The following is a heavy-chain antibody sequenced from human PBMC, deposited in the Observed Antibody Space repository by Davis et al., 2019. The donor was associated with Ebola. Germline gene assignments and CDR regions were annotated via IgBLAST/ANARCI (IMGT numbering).Heavy chain of an antibody. J-gene: IGHJ3*02. V-gene: IGHV1-69*13. CDR2: IIHIFGTG. D-gene: IGHD6-6*01. Sequence: SVTVSCKASGGTFSSYAISWVRQAPGQGLEWMGGIIHIFGTGNYAQKFQGRVTITADESTSTAYMELSSLRFEDTAVYYCARDEGVRVAGRPYAFDIWGQGTMVTVSS. CDR1: GGTFSSYA. CDR3: ARDEGVRVAGRPYAFDI.